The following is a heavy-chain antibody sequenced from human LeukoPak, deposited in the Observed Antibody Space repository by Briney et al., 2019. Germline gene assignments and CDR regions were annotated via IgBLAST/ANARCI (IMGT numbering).Heavy chain of an antibody. D-gene: IGHD2-15*01. V-gene: IGHV4-34*01. CDR3: ARDLYLGYCSGGSCYPPNDAFDI. CDR1: GGSFSGYY. J-gene: IGHJ3*02. CDR2: INHSGST. Sequence: SETLSLTCAVYGGSFSGYYWSWIRQPPGKGLEWIGEINHSGSTNYNPSLKSRVTISVDTSKNQFSLKLSSVTAADTAVYYCARDLYLGYCSGGSCYPPNDAFDIWGQGTMVTVSS.